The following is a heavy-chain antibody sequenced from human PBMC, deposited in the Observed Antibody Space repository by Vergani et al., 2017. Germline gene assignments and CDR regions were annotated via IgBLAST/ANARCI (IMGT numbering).Heavy chain of an antibody. D-gene: IGHD2-21*02. J-gene: IGHJ4*02. V-gene: IGHV3-53*01. Sequence: EVQLVESGGGLVQPGGSLRLSCAASGFTVSSNYMSWVRQAPGKGLEWVSVIYSGGSTYYADSGKGRCTISRDNSKNTLYLQMNSLRAEDTAVYYCAKDRNVVTAANFDYWGQGTLVTVSS. CDR2: IYSGGST. CDR1: GFTVSSNY. CDR3: AKDRNVVTAANFDY.